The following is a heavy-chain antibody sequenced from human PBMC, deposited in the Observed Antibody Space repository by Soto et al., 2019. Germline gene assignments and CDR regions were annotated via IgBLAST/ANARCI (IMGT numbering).Heavy chain of an antibody. D-gene: IGHD6-13*01. CDR2: IYYSGST. V-gene: IGHV4-39*01. J-gene: IGHJ6*02. Sequence: QLQLQESGPGLVKPSETLSLTCTVSGGSISSSSYYWGWIRQPPGKGLEWIGSIYYSGSTYYNPSLKSRVTISVDTSKNQFSLKLSSVTAADTAVYYCARHRVGIAAAGDYYYGMDVWGQGTTVTVSS. CDR3: ARHRVGIAAAGDYYYGMDV. CDR1: GGSISSSSYY.